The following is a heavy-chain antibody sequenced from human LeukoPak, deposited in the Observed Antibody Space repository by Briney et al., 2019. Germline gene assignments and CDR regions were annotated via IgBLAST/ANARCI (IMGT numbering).Heavy chain of an antibody. V-gene: IGHV1-2*02. CDR2: INPNSGGT. CDR3: ARDFSSITGTTSLDY. Sequence: ASVKVSCKASGYTFTGYYMHWVRQAPGQGLEWMGWINPNSGGTNYAQKFQGRVTMTRDTSISTAYMELSRLRSDDTAVYYCARDFSSITGTTSLDYWGQGTLVTVSS. J-gene: IGHJ4*02. CDR1: GYTFTGYY. D-gene: IGHD1-7*01.